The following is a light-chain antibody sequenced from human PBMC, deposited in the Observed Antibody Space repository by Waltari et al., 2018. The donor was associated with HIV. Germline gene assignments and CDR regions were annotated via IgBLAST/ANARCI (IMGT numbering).Light chain of an antibody. V-gene: IGKV3-20*01. CDR3: QQFGGPSVI. J-gene: IGKJ3*01. CDR1: HSVSNSY. CDR2: SAS. Sequence: EIVLTQSPGTLSLSPGARATLSCRASHSVSNSYLAWYQQKLGQAPSPLIYSASSRATGIPDRFSGSGYETDFTLTISRVEPDDFAVYYCQQFGGPSVIFGPGTKVEIK.